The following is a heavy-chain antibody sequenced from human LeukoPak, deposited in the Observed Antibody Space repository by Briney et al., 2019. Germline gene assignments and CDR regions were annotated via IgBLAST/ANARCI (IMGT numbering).Heavy chain of an antibody. CDR3: ARTDGGIPLYYFDY. Sequence: GGSLRLSCAASVFTFCDYYMSWIRQAPGKGLEWVSYISSSGSTIYYADSVKGRFTISRDNAKNSLYLQMNSLRAEDTAVYYCARTDGGIPLYYFDYWGQGTLVTVSS. CDR2: ISSSGSTI. CDR1: VFTFCDYY. D-gene: IGHD3-16*01. J-gene: IGHJ4*02. V-gene: IGHV3-11*04.